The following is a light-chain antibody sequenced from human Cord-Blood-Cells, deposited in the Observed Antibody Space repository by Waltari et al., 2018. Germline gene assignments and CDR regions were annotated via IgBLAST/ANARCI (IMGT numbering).Light chain of an antibody. CDR3: SSYAGSNNWV. Sequence: QSALTPPPSASGSPGQSVTISCTGPSSDVGGYNYVSWYQQHPGKAPKLLMYEVSKRPSGVPDRFSGSKSGNTASLTVSGLQAEDEADYYCSSYAGSNNWVFGGGTKLTVL. V-gene: IGLV2-8*01. J-gene: IGLJ3*02. CDR2: EVS. CDR1: SSDVGGYNY.